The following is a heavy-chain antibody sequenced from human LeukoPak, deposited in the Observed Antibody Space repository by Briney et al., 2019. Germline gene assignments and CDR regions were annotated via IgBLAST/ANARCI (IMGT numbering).Heavy chain of an antibody. D-gene: IGHD3-10*01. CDR2: IIPIFGTA. CDR1: GGTFSSYA. V-gene: IGHV1-69*13. J-gene: IGHJ3*02. Sequence: ASAKVSCKASGGTFSSYAISWVRQAPGQGLEWMGGIIPIFGTANYAQKFQGRVTITADESTSTAYMELSSLRSEDTAVYYCARDREGSGSFDAFDIWGQGTMVTVSS. CDR3: ARDREGSGSFDAFDI.